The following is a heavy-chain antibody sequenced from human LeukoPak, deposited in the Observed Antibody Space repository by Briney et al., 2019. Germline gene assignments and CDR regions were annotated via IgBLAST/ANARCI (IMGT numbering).Heavy chain of an antibody. V-gene: IGHV3-74*01. J-gene: IGHJ4*02. D-gene: IGHD6-19*01. CDR2: INSDGSST. CDR1: GFTFSSYW. Sequence: GGSLRLSCAASGFTFSSYWMHWVRHAPGKGLVWVSRINSDGSSTSYADSVKGRFTISRDNAKNTLYPQMNSLRAEDTAVYYCARDGSSGFLPGFDYWGQGTLVTVSS. CDR3: ARDGSSGFLPGFDY.